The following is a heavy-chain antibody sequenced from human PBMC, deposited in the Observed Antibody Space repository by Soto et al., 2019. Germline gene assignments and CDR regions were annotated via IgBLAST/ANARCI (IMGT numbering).Heavy chain of an antibody. CDR3: ARVLSARFGELLSSYYYMDV. D-gene: IGHD3-10*01. CDR1: GFTFSSYV. J-gene: IGHJ6*03. CDR2: IWYDGSNK. V-gene: IGHV3-33*01. Sequence: PGGSLRLSCAASGFTFSSYVMHWVRQAPGKGLEWVAVIWYDGSNKYYADSVKGRFTISRDNSKNTLYLQMNSLRAEDTAVYYCARVLSARFGELLSSYYYMDVWGKGTTVTVSS.